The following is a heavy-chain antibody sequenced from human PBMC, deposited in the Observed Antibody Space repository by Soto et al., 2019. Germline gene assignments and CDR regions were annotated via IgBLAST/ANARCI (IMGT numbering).Heavy chain of an antibody. J-gene: IGHJ3*02. CDR3: ASCSGGSTANFDAFDI. CDR2: INPNSGGT. D-gene: IGHD2-15*01. Sequence: SSGKVSCKASGYTFTGYYIHWVRQAPGQGLEWMGWINPNSGGTNYAQKFQGWVTMTRDTSISTAYMELSRLRSDDTAVYYCASCSGGSTANFDAFDIWGQEAMVAV. CDR1: GYTFTGYY. V-gene: IGHV1-2*04.